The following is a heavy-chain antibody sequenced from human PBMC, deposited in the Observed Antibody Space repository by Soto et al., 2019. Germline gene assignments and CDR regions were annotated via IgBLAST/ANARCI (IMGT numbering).Heavy chain of an antibody. CDR1: GGSISSYY. D-gene: IGHD1-20*01. Sequence: SETLSLTCTVSGGSISSYYWSWIRQPPGKGLEWIGYIYYSGITNYNPSLKSRVAISVDTSKNQFSLKLSSVTAADTAVYYCARYKSNYYYGMDVWGQGTTVTVS. CDR3: ARYKSNYYYGMDV. J-gene: IGHJ6*02. CDR2: IYYSGIT. V-gene: IGHV4-59*01.